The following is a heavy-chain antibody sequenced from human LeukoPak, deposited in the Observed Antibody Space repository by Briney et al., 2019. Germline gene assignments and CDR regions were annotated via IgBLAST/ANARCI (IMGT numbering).Heavy chain of an antibody. CDR1: GGSFSGYY. CDR3: ARGLVYYYGSGRGYYFDY. CDR2: INHSGST. J-gene: IGHJ4*02. D-gene: IGHD3-10*01. V-gene: IGHV4-34*01. Sequence: SETLSLTCAVYGGSFSGYYWSWIRQPPGKGLEWIGEINHSGSTNYNPSLKSRVTISVDTSKNQFSLKLSSVTAADTAVYYCARGLVYYYGSGRGYYFDYWGQGTLVTVSS.